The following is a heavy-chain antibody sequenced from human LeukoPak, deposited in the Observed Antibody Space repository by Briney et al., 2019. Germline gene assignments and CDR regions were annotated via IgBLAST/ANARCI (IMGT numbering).Heavy chain of an antibody. Sequence: GGSLRLSCAVSGFTVSGNYMSWVRQAPGKGLEWVSLIYSGGTTYYADSVKGRFTISRDNAKNSLYLQMNSLRAEDTALYYCARAGLYNWNYEGTAYFDYWGQGTLVTVSS. V-gene: IGHV3-53*01. CDR2: IYSGGTT. J-gene: IGHJ4*02. D-gene: IGHD1-7*01. CDR1: GFTVSGNY. CDR3: ARAGLYNWNYEGTAYFDY.